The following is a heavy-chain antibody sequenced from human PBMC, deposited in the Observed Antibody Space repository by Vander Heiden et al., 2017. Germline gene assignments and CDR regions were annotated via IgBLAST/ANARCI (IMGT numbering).Heavy chain of an antibody. D-gene: IGHD1-26*01. CDR2: MRDKGYGGAT. CDR1: GYNFADYS. J-gene: IGHJ4*02. V-gene: IGHV3-49*04. Sequence: GGALVHPGQSLRLSCITSGYNFADYSIDWVRQAPGKGLEWVGFMRDKGYGGATLYAASVKGRFIISRDDSEGVAYLQMNDLKVEDTGVYFCQATSNAWESFDFWGQGTLVTVSS. CDR3: QATSNAWESFDF.